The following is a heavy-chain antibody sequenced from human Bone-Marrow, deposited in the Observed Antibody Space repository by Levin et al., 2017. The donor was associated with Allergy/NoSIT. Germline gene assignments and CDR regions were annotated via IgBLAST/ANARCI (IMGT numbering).Heavy chain of an antibody. CDR2: IYWDDDL. CDR1: GFSLSTSGVG. J-gene: IGHJ4*02. D-gene: IGHD5-18*01. V-gene: IGHV2-5*02. CDR3: AHSQSLRPGLPGYNYGPFDF. Sequence: SGPTLVKPTQTLTLTCTFSGFSLSTSGVGVSWIRQPPGKALEWLALIYWDDDLRYSPSLKRRLTITKDTSRNQVVLTMTNMYAKDTATSFCAHSQSLRPGLPGYNYGPFDFWGQGTLVIVSS.